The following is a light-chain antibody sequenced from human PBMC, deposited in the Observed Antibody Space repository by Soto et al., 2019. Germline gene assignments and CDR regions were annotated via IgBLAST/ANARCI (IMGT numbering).Light chain of an antibody. J-gene: IGKJ1*01. CDR1: QSVSNN. Sequence: IVLTQSPGTLSLSPGERATLSCRASQSVSNNYLAWYQQKPGQAPRLLIYAASTRATGIAARFSGSGSGSECTLTISSLQSEDFAVYYCQQYNKWPWTFGLGTKV. V-gene: IGKV3-15*01. CDR3: QQYNKWPWT. CDR2: AAS.